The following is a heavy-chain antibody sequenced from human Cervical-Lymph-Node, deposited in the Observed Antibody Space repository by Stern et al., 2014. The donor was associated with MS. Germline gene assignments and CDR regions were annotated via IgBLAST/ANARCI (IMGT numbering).Heavy chain of an antibody. V-gene: IGHV4-31*03. D-gene: IGHD3-10*01. CDR3: ARGRQYYYASGSSPPDAFDI. Sequence: QVQLQESGPGLVKPSQTLSLTCTVSGGSISSGADYWNWIRQHPGKGLEWIGYIYYSGSTEYNPSLKRRVIISAVTSTKQFSLKLRSVTAADTAVYYCARGRQYYYASGSSPPDAFDIWGQGTMVTVSS. CDR1: GGSISSGADY. J-gene: IGHJ3*02. CDR2: IYYSGST.